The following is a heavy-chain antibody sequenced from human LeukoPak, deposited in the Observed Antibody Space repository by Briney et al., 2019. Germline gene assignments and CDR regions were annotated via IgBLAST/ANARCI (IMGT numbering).Heavy chain of an antibody. CDR3: ARAGGPRYWHFDL. CDR2: IYYSGST. D-gene: IGHD1-1*01. V-gene: IGHV4-61*01. J-gene: IGHJ2*01. CDR1: GGSVSSGSYY. Sequence: PSETLSLTCTVSGGSVSSGSYYWSWIRQPPGKGLEWIGYIYYSGSTNYNPSLKSRVTISVDTSKNQFSLKLSSVTAADTAVYYCARAGGPRYWHFDLWGRGTLVTVSS.